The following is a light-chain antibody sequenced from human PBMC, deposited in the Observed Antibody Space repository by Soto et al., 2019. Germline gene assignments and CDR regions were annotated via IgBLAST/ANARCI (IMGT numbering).Light chain of an antibody. Sequence: DIHLTQSPSSLSASVGDRVTITCRASQAITNNLARYQQKPGNPPKLLIYEESTLHSGVPSRFSGRKVGTQFIHTIASLQPEDFATYYCQQVKRYPRTFGRGTKGDIK. CDR1: QAITNN. V-gene: IGKV1-9*01. J-gene: IGKJ4*01. CDR3: QQVKRYPRT. CDR2: EES.